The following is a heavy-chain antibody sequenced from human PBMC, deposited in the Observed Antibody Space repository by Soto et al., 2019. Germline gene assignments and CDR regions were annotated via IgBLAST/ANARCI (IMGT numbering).Heavy chain of an antibody. CDR3: ARHVLGVVVPADAFDI. CDR2: IYPGDSDT. D-gene: IGHD2-2*01. CDR1: GYSFTSYW. Sequence: GESLKISCKGSGYSFTSYWIGWVRQMPGKGLEWMGIIYPGDSDTRYSPSFQGRVTISADKSISTAYLQWSSLKASDTAMYYCARHVLGVVVPADAFDIWGQGTMVTVSS. J-gene: IGHJ3*02. V-gene: IGHV5-51*01.